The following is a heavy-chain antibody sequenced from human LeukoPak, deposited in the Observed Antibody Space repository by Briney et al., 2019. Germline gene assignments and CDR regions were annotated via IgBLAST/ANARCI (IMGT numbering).Heavy chain of an antibody. CDR2: INPNSGGT. Sequence: EASVKVSCKASGYTFTGYYMHWVRQAPGQGLEWMGWINPNSGGTNYAQKFQGRVTMTRDTSISTAYMELSRLRSDDTAVYYCARDYRALKGLTPGRAFDYWGQGTLVTVSS. V-gene: IGHV1-2*02. CDR1: GYTFTGYY. J-gene: IGHJ4*02. CDR3: ARDYRALKGLTPGRAFDY. D-gene: IGHD4-23*01.